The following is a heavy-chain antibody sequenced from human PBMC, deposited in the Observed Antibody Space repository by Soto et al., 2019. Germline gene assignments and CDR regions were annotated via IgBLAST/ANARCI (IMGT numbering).Heavy chain of an antibody. CDR1: GGSISSSSYY. V-gene: IGHV4-39*01. CDR3: ARQLVEFDDSSTDY. Sequence: SETLSLTCTVSGGSISSSSYYWGWIRQPPGKGLEWIGSIYYSGSTYYNPSLKSRVTISVDTSKNQFSLKLSSVTAADTAVYYCARQLVEFDDSSTDYWGQGTLVTVSS. J-gene: IGHJ4*02. CDR2: IYYSGST. D-gene: IGHD3-22*01.